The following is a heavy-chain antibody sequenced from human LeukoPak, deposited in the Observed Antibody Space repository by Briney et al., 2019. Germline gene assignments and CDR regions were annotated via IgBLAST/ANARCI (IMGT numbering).Heavy chain of an antibody. J-gene: IGHJ5*02. D-gene: IGHD1-7*01. CDR3: ARGGILTGTNWFDP. CDR1: GGSISSGSYY. V-gene: IGHV4-61*02. Sequence: SETLSLTCTVSGGSISSGSYYWSWIRQPAGKGLEWIGRIYTSGSTNYNPSLKSRVTISVDTSKNQFSLKLSSVTAADTAVYYCARGGILTGTNWFDPWGQGTLVTVSS. CDR2: IYTSGST.